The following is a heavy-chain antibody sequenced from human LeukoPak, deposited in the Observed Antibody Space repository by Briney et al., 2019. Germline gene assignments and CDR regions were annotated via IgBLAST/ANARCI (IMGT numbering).Heavy chain of an antibody. V-gene: IGHV1-8*03. Sequence: ASVKVSCKASGYTFTSYDINWVRQATGQGLEWMGWMNPNSGNTGYAQKFQGRVTITRDTSISTAYMELSSLRSEDTAVYYCARSCSSTSCFYYYMDVWGKGTTVTVSS. CDR2: MNPNSGNT. D-gene: IGHD2-2*01. CDR1: GYTFTSYD. CDR3: ARSCSSTSCFYYYMDV. J-gene: IGHJ6*03.